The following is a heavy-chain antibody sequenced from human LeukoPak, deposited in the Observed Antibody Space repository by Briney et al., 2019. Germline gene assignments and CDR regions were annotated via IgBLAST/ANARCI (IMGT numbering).Heavy chain of an antibody. V-gene: IGHV3-48*01. J-gene: IGHJ4*02. Sequence: PGGSLRLCCAASGFTFSTYSMNWVRQAPGQGLEWVSYINSDTIWYADSVKGRFTISRDNAKNSLFLQMNSLRAEDTAVYYCARDRDWGFDYWGQGTLVTVSS. CDR1: GFTFSTYS. D-gene: IGHD7-27*01. CDR3: ARDRDWGFDY. CDR2: INSDTI.